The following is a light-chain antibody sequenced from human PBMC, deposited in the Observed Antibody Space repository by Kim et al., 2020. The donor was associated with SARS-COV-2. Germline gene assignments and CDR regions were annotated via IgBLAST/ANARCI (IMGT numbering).Light chain of an antibody. CDR1: QSVSSH. V-gene: IGKV3-15*01. J-gene: IGKJ1*01. Sequence: VSPGERATLSGSASQSVSSHLAWYQQKPGQVPRLLIYYASTRATGIPARFSGSGSGTEFILTISSLQSEDFAVYYCQQYDSWPRTFGQGTKVDIK. CDR2: YAS. CDR3: QQYDSWPRT.